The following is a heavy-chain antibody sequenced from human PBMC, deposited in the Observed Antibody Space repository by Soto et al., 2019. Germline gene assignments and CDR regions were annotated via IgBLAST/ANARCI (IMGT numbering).Heavy chain of an antibody. CDR3: ASWWAIKGYFTY. J-gene: IGHJ4*02. CDR2: IYYSGTT. V-gene: IGHV4-59*08. Sequence: QVQLQESGPGLVKPSETLSLPCTVSGGSITNYYWSWIRQPPGKGLEWIGYIYYSGTTNYNPSLKSRVTISVDTSKNQFSLKLSSVTAGDTAVYYCASWWAIKGYFTYWGQGSLVTVSS. CDR1: GGSITNYY. D-gene: IGHD2-15*01.